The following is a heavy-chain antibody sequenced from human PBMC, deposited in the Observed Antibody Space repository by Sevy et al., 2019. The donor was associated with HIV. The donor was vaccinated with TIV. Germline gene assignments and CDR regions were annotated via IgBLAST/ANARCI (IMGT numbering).Heavy chain of an antibody. J-gene: IGHJ4*02. D-gene: IGHD1-26*01. CDR3: ASVYSGSYWGAY. Sequence: GGSLRLSCAASGFTFSSCSMNWVRQAPGKGLEWVSYISSSSSTIYYADSVKGRFTISRDNAKNSLYLQMNSLRDEDTAVYYCASVYSGSYWGAYWGQGTLVTVSS. CDR2: ISSSSSTI. V-gene: IGHV3-48*02. CDR1: GFTFSSCS.